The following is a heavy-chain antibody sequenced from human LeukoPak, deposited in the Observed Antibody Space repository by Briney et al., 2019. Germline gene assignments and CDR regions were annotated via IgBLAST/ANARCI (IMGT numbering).Heavy chain of an antibody. J-gene: IGHJ4*02. D-gene: IGHD1/OR15-1a*01. V-gene: IGHV4-4*07. CDR2: IYSSGYT. CDR3: ARGEHSVDS. Sequence: SETLSLTCTVSGGAIRSHYWNWIRQPAGKGLEWIGRIYSSGYTNDNPFLKSRITMSVDMSKNQFSLRLNSVTAADTAVYYCARGEHSVDSWGQGMLVTVSS. CDR1: GGAIRSHY.